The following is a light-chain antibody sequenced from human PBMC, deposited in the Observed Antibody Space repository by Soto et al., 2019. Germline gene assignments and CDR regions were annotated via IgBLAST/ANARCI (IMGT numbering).Light chain of an antibody. CDR3: QQSDSLPIT. CDR2: DAS. V-gene: IGKV1-33*01. CDR1: QDISNY. J-gene: IGKJ5*01. Sequence: DIQMTQSPSSLSASVGDRVTITCRASQDISNYLNWYQQRPGKAPKLLIYDASNLERGVPSRFSGTRSGTHFTFAITSLQPEDVAIYYCQQSDSLPITFGHGTRLEI.